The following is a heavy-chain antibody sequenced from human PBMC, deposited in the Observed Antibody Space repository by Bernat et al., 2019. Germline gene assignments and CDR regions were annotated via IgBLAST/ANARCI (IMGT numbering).Heavy chain of an antibody. CDR3: ARQIVGAHDF. CDR2: IYYTGST. CDR1: GNSISSGSHY. J-gene: IGHJ4*02. V-gene: IGHV4-39*01. Sequence: QLQLQESGPGLVRPSETLSLTCSVSGNSISSGSHYWGWFRQPPGKGLEYIGTIYYTGSTYYNPSLRSRVTISMDTSKNHFSLKLSSVTAAATAVYYCARQIVGAHDFWGQGTLVTVSS. D-gene: IGHD1-26*01.